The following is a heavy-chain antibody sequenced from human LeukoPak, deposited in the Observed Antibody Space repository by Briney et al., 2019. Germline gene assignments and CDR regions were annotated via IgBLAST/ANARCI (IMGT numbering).Heavy chain of an antibody. CDR1: GFTVSSYG. CDR3: AKEEWGFGEFPLFMDV. V-gene: IGHV3-23*01. J-gene: IGHJ2*01. D-gene: IGHD3-10*01. Sequence: GGSLRLSCAASGFTVSSYGMSWVRQAPGKGLEWVSAISGSGGSTYYADSVKGRFTISRDKSKNTLYLQMNSLRAEDTAVYYCAKEEWGFGEFPLFMDVWGRGTLVTVSS. CDR2: ISGSGGST.